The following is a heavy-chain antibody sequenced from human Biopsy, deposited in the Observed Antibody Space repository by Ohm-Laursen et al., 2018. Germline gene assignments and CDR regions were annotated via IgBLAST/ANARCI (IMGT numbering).Heavy chain of an antibody. J-gene: IGHJ3*01. CDR1: GGDINNYY. V-gene: IGHV4-4*07. CDR3: ASVVLGPTNDAFDL. CDR2: IYPGGST. Sequence: TLSLTWHVSGGDINNYYWSWIRQPAGKGLEWIGRIYPGGSTNYNPSLKSRVAMSVDTSKKQLSLRLRSVTAADTAMYYCASVVLGPTNDAFDLWGQGTMVVVS. D-gene: IGHD3-22*01.